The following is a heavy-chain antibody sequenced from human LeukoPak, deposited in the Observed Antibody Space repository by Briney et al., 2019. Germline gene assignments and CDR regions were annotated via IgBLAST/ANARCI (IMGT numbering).Heavy chain of an antibody. CDR1: GGSISSHY. CDR2: IYYSGST. CDR3: ARHMSSGTYPMDV. V-gene: IGHV4-59*08. D-gene: IGHD1-26*01. J-gene: IGHJ6*02. Sequence: KTSETLSLTCTVSGGSISSHYWSWIRQPPGKGLEWIAYIYYSGSTNYNPSLQSRVTIPVDTSKNQLSLKVSSVTAADTAVYYCARHMSSGTYPMDVWGQGTTVTVSS.